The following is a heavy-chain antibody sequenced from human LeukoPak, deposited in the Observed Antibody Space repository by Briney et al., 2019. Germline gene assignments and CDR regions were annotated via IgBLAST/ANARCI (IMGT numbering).Heavy chain of an antibody. D-gene: IGHD1-1*01. V-gene: IGHV4-59*01. J-gene: IGHJ4*02. CDR1: GGSISSYY. CDR3: ARGVSGGTPD. CDR2: IYYSGST. Sequence: SETLSLTCTVSGGSISSYYWTWIRQPPGKGLEWIGDIYYSGSTNYNPSLKSRVTISVDTSKNQFSLKLSSVTAADTAVYYCARGVSGGTPDWGQGTLVTVSS.